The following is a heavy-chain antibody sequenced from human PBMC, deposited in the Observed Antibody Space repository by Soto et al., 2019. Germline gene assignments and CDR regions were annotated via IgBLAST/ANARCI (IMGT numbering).Heavy chain of an antibody. V-gene: IGHV1-2*02. CDR1: GYTFTDYY. Sequence: ASVEVSCKXSGYTFTDYYIHWVRQAPGQGLEWMGWINPNSGGTNSAQKFQGRVTMTRDTSISTAYMELSSLRSDDTAVYFCARDRGVAGRRYNWFDPWGQGTLVTVSS. CDR2: INPNSGGT. CDR3: ARDRGVAGRRYNWFDP. D-gene: IGHD6-6*01. J-gene: IGHJ5*02.